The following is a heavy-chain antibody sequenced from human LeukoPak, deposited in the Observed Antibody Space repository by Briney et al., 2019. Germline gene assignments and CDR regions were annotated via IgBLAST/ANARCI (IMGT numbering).Heavy chain of an antibody. J-gene: IGHJ6*03. D-gene: IGHD3-10*01. V-gene: IGHV1-8*01. Sequence: ASVKVSCKASGHTFTSYDINWVRQATGQGLEWMGWMNPNSGNTGYAQKFQGRVTMTRNTSISTAYMELSSLRSEDTAVYYCAGLVRGYYYMDVWGKGTTVTVSS. CDR1: GHTFTSYD. CDR2: MNPNSGNT. CDR3: AGLVRGYYYMDV.